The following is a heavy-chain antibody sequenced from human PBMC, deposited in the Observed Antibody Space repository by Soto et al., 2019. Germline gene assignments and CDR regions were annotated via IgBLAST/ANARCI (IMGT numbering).Heavy chain of an antibody. J-gene: IGHJ4*02. CDR2: IYYSGST. Sequence: LSLTCTVSGGTISSWYWSWIRQPPGKGLEWIGYIYYSGSTNCNPSLKSRVTISVDTSKNQFSLKLSSVTAADTAVYYCARRYGSAIDYWGQGTLVTVSS. CDR3: ARRYGSAIDY. V-gene: IGHV4-59*08. D-gene: IGHD1-26*01. CDR1: GGTISSWY.